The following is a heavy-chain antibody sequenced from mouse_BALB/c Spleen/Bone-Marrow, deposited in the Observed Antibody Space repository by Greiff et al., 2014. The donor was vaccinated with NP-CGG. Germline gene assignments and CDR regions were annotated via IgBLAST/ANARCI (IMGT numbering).Heavy chain of an antibody. J-gene: IGHJ2*01. CDR2: ISSGGGST. CDR3: PSHRYYFDY. CDR1: GFAFSSYD. Sequence: DVILVESGGGLVKPGGSLKFSCAASGFAFSSYDMSWVRQTPEKRLEWVAYISSGGGSTYYPDTMKGRFTISRDNAKNTLYLQMSSLKSEDTAMYYYPSHRYYFDYWGQGTTLTVSS. V-gene: IGHV5-12-1*01.